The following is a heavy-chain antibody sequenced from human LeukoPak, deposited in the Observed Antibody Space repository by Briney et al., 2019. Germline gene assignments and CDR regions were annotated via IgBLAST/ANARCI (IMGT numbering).Heavy chain of an antibody. CDR3: ARRSTYNSGWYHDS. V-gene: IGHV4-61*01. D-gene: IGHD6-19*01. CDR2: IYYSGTT. CDR1: GGSVSSGRSY. J-gene: IGHJ4*02. Sequence: KPSETLSLTCTVSGGSVSSGRSYWSWVRQPPGKGLEWIGHIYYSGTTSYNPSLRSRVTISVDTSKNQFSLKLSSVTAADTAVYYCARRSTYNSGWYHDSWGQGTLVTVSS.